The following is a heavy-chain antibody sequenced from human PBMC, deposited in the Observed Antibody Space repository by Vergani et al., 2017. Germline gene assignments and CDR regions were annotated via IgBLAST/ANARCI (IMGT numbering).Heavy chain of an antibody. D-gene: IGHD3-22*01. CDR2: IKSKTDGGTT. J-gene: IGHJ4*02. CDR1: GFTFSNAW. V-gene: IGHV3-15*01. CDR3: TTDLSGYYEPKSDY. Sequence: EVQLVESGGGLVKPGGSLRLSCAASGFTFSNAWMSWVRQAPGKGLEWVGRIKSKTDGGTTDYAAPVKGRFTISRADSKNTLYLQMNSLKTEDTAVYYCTTDLSGYYEPKSDYWGQGTLVTVSS.